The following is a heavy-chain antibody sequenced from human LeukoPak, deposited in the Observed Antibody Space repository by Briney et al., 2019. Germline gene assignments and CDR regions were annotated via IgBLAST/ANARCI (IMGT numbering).Heavy chain of an antibody. J-gene: IGHJ4*02. CDR2: IKRDGSEQ. CDR3: GRLTASGSTASGLNYFDS. Sequence: PGGSLRLSCAASRFTFTTYWMSWVRQAPGKGLEWVANIKRDGSEQFYVDSVKGRFTISRDNAKNSLYLQLNSLRAEDTAVYYCGRLTASGSTASGLNYFDSWGQGTLVTVSS. CDR1: RFTFTTYW. D-gene: IGHD1-7*01. V-gene: IGHV3-7*01.